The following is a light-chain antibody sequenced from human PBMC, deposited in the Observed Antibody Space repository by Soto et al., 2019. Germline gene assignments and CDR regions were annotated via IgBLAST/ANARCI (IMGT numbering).Light chain of an antibody. CDR3: SSYAGNSRYV. CDR2: EVS. V-gene: IGLV2-8*01. CDR1: SSDVGRYNY. Sequence: QSALTQPPSASGSPGQSVTISCTGTSSDVGRYNYISWYQQRPGKAPKLIIYEVSKRPSGVPDRLSGFKYGNTASLTVSGLQAEDETDYYYSSYAGNSRYVFGTGPKDTVL. J-gene: IGLJ1*01.